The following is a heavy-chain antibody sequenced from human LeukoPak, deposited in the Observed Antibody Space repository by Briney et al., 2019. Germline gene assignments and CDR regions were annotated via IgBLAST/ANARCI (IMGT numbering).Heavy chain of an antibody. CDR2: IIPIFGTA. D-gene: IGHD3-10*01. J-gene: IGHJ4*02. CDR3: AASPLTYGSGSYDYYFDY. CDR1: GGTFSSYA. V-gene: IGHV1-69*06. Sequence: SVKVSCKGSGGTFSSYAISWVRQAPGQGLEWMGGIIPIFGTANYAQKFQGRVTITADKSTSTAYMELSSLRSEDTAVYYCAASPLTYGSGSYDYYFDYWGQGTLVTVSS.